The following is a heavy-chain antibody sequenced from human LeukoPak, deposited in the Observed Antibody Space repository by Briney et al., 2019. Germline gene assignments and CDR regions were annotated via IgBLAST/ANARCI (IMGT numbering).Heavy chain of an antibody. V-gene: IGHV3-48*01. CDR3: ARTRGSSHYYYYYYGMDV. CDR2: ISSSSTI. Sequence: RAGGSLRLSCAASGFTFSSYSMNWVRQAPGKGLEWVSYISSSSTIYYADSVKGRFTISRDNSKNTLYLQMNSLRAEDTAVYYCARTRGSSHYYYYYYGMDVWGQGTTVTVSS. J-gene: IGHJ6*02. CDR1: GFTFSSYS. D-gene: IGHD6-13*01.